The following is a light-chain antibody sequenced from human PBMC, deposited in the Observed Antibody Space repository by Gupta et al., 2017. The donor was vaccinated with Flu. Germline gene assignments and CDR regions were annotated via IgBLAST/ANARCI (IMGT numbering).Light chain of an antibody. CDR2: RNN. J-gene: IGLJ3*02. CDR3: SAWDSSISAQV. V-gene: IGLV10-54*04. CDR1: SNHVGNQG. Sequence: QAGLTQPPSGCMHWRQTATLTCTGDSNHVGNQGPVWLQQHQGHPPKLRSDRNNERPSGISERFSANRAGNTASPNITGLQPDDEADYYCSAWDSSISAQVFGGGTKLTVL.